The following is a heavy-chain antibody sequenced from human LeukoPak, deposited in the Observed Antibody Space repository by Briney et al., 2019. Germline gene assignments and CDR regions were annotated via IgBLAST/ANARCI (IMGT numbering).Heavy chain of an antibody. CDR1: GFTFDDYG. D-gene: IGHD3-3*01. CDR2: INWNGGST. CDR3: ARDAPYYDFWSGYYTRNYYMDV. V-gene: IGHV3-20*04. J-gene: IGHJ6*03. Sequence: GGSLRLSCAASGFTFDDYGMSWVRQAPGKGLEWVSGINWNGGSTGYVDSVKGRFTISRDNAKNSLYLQMNSLRAEDTALYYCARDAPYYDFWSGYYTRNYYMDVWGKGTTVTVSS.